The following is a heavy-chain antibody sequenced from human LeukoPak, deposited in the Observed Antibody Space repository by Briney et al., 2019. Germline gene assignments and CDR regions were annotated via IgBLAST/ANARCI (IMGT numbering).Heavy chain of an antibody. J-gene: IGHJ4*02. V-gene: IGHV1-69-2*01. D-gene: IGHD1-26*01. CDR3: ATEKVGATRDFDY. Sequence: ASVKVSCKVSGYTFTDYYMHWVQQAPGKGLEWMGLVDPEDGETIYAEKFQGRVTITADTSTDTAYMELSGLRSEDTAVYYCATEKVGATRDFDYWGQGTLVTVSS. CDR2: VDPEDGET. CDR1: GYTFTDYY.